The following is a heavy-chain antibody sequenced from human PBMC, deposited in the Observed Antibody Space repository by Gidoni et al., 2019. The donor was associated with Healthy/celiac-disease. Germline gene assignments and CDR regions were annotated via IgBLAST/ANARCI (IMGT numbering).Heavy chain of an antibody. V-gene: IGHV3-23*01. CDR1: GFPFSSYA. Sequence: EVQLLESGGGLVPPGGSLRLSCSASGFPFSSYAMSWVRQAPGKGLEWVSAISGSGGSTYYADSVKGRFTISRDNSKNTLYLQMNSLRAEDTAVYYCASHRVVIAESLDYWGQGTLVTVSS. J-gene: IGHJ4*02. CDR3: ASHRVVIAESLDY. CDR2: ISGSGGST. D-gene: IGHD3-3*01.